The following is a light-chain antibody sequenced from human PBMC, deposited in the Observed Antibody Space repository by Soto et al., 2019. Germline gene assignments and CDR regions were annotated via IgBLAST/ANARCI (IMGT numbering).Light chain of an antibody. V-gene: IGLV2-14*01. CDR1: SSDLGDYNS. CDR2: QVT. J-gene: IGLJ1*01. CDR3: SSYTDSSNYV. Sequence: QSALTQPASVSGSPGQSITISCTGTSSDLGDYNSVSWYQHHPGKAPKLMIYQVTNRPSGVSNRFSGSRSGNTASLTISGLQAEDEADYYCSSYTDSSNYVFGTGTKVTVL.